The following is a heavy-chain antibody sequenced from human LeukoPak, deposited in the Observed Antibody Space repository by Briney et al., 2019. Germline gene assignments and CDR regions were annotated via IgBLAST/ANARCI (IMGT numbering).Heavy chain of an antibody. CDR2: IYSGGST. CDR3: ARDVPYGSGSPYYYYYYMDV. CDR1: GFTVSSNY. V-gene: IGHV3-53*01. Sequence: PGGSLRLTCAASGFTVSSNYMSWVRQAPGKGLEWVSVIYSGGSTYYADSVKGRFTISRDNSKNTLYLQMNSLRAEDTAVYYCARDVPYGSGSPYYYYYYMDVWGKGTTVTVSS. J-gene: IGHJ6*03. D-gene: IGHD3-10*01.